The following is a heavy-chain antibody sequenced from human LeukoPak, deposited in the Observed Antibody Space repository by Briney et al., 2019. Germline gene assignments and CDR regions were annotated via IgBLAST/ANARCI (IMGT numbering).Heavy chain of an antibody. CDR3: ASSGYYSTHDY. D-gene: IGHD3-22*01. CDR2: ISSSGSTI. J-gene: IGHJ4*02. Sequence: GGSLRLSCAASGFTFSDYYMSWIRQAPGKGLEWVSYISSSGSTIYYADSVKGRFTISRDDAKNSLYLQMNSLRAEDTAVYYCASSGYYSTHDYWGQGTLVTVSS. V-gene: IGHV3-11*04. CDR1: GFTFSDYY.